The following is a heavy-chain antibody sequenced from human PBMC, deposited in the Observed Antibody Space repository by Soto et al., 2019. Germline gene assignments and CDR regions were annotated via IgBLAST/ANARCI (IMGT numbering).Heavy chain of an antibody. CDR3: AKVVSGGHLDH. CDR1: GVSINNYY. J-gene: IGHJ4*02. CDR2: IYYTGST. V-gene: IGHV4-59*01. Sequence: SETLSLTCTVSGVSINNYYWTWIRQPPGKRLEWIGAIYYTGSTTYNPSLRSRVTFSVDTSKNQFSLSLTSVTAADTAVYFCAKVVSGGHLDHWGQGTQVTVSS. D-gene: IGHD6-25*01.